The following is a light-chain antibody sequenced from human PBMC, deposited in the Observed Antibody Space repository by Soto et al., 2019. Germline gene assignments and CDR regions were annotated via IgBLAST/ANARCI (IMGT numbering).Light chain of an antibody. Sequence: QPVLTQPPSVSGAPGQRVTISCTGGNSNIGASYDVHWYQQIPGAAPKLLIYGDNTRPSGVPDRFSGSKSGTSASLAITGLQAEDEADYYCHCYDSSLSGSVFGGGTKLTVL. CDR2: GDN. V-gene: IGLV1-40*01. CDR3: HCYDSSLSGSV. J-gene: IGLJ2*01. CDR1: NSNIGASYD.